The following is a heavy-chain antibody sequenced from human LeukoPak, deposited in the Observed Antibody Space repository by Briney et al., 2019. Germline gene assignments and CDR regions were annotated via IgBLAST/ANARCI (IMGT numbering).Heavy chain of an antibody. Sequence: SETLSLTCAVSGYSISSGYYWGWIRQPAGKGLQWIGRIYTSGSTNYNPSLKSRVTLSVDTSKNQLSLKVSSVTAADTAVYYCARLSRGAVADYWSQGTLVTVSS. V-gene: IGHV4-4*07. D-gene: IGHD6-19*01. J-gene: IGHJ4*02. CDR3: ARLSRGAVADY. CDR1: GYSISSGYY. CDR2: IYTSGST.